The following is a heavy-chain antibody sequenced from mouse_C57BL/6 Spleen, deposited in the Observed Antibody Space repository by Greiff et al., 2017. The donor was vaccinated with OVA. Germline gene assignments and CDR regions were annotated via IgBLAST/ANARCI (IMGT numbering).Heavy chain of an antibody. Sequence: QVQLQQPGAELVKPGASVKMSCKASGYTFTSYWITWVKQRPGQGLEWIGDIYPGSGSTNYNEKFKSKATLTVDTSSSTASMQLSSLTSEDSAVYCWGRRRYYDGAWFAYWGQGTLVTVSA. CDR3: GRRRYYDGAWFAY. CDR1: GYTFTSYW. J-gene: IGHJ3*01. CDR2: IYPGSGST. V-gene: IGHV1-55*01. D-gene: IGHD2-3*01.